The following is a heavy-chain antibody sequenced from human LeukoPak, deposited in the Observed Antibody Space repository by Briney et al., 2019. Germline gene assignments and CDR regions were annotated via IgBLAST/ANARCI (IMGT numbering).Heavy chain of an antibody. V-gene: IGHV4-34*01. D-gene: IGHD4-17*01. CDR2: INHSGSA. J-gene: IGHJ4*02. CDR3: ARGQGTVTTH. CDR1: GGSFSGYY. Sequence: SETLSLTCAVSGGSFSGYYWTWIRQPPGKGLEWIGEINHSGSANYNPSLKCRVTISLDTSKNQFSLKVSSVTAADTAVYYCARGQGTVTTHWGQGTLVTVSS.